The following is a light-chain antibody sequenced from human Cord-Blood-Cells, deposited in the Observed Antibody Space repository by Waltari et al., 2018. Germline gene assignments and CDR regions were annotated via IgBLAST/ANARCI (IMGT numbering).Light chain of an antibody. CDR1: QSISSY. CDR3: QQSYSTPTT. Sequence: IQMTQSPSSLSASVSDRVTITCRVSQSISSYLNWYQQKPGKAPKLLIYASSSLQSGVPSRFSGSGSGTDFTLTISSLQPEDFATYDCQQSYSTPTTFGQGTKVEIK. CDR2: ASS. V-gene: IGKV1-39*01. J-gene: IGKJ1*01.